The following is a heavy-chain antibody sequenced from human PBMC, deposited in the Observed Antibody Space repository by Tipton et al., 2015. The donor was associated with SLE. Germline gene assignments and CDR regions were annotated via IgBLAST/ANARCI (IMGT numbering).Heavy chain of an antibody. CDR2: IYYSGST. Sequence: TLSLTCGISGGSLSTNDFWSWVRQLPGKGLEWIGNIYYSGSTNYNPSLKSRVTISVDMSKNQFSLKLSSVTAADTAVYYCARDGGGYYDSSGYYYGWYFDLWGRGTLVTVSS. CDR1: GGSLSTNDF. CDR3: ARDGGGYYDSSGYYYGWYFDL. D-gene: IGHD3-22*01. V-gene: IGHV4-4*02. J-gene: IGHJ2*01.